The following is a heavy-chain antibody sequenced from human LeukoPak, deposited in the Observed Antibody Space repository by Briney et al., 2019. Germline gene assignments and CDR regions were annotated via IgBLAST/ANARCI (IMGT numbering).Heavy chain of an antibody. D-gene: IGHD2-21*01. V-gene: IGHV4-30-4*01. CDR3: ARYIVARAFDI. CDR1: GGSISSGDYY. Sequence: TLSLTCTVSGGSISSGDYYWSWIHQPPGKGLEWIGYIYYSGSTYYNPSLKSRVTISVDTSKNQFSLKLSSVTAADAAVYYCARYIVARAFDIWGQGTMVTVSS. J-gene: IGHJ3*02. CDR2: IYYSGST.